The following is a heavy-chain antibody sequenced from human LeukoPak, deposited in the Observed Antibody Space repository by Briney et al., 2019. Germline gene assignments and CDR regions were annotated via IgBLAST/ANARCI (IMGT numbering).Heavy chain of an antibody. D-gene: IGHD5-12*01. Sequence: ASVKVSCKASGYTFTGYYVHWVRQAPGQGLEWMGWINPNSGSTNYAQKFQGRVTMTRDTSISTAYMELRRLTADDTAVYYCVSRYSNNNWGQGTLVTVSS. J-gene: IGHJ4*02. V-gene: IGHV1-2*02. CDR3: VSRYSNNN. CDR1: GYTFTGYY. CDR2: INPNSGST.